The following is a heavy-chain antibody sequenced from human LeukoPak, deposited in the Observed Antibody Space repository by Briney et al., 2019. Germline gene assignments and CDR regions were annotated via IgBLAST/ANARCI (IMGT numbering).Heavy chain of an antibody. J-gene: IGHJ6*02. CDR1: GFTFDDYA. CDR2: ISWNSGSI. D-gene: IGHD2-21*02. V-gene: IGHV3-9*01. CDR3: AKDTEYCGGDCYSGDGMDV. Sequence: GRSLRLSCAASGFTFDDYAMHWVRQAPGKGLEWVSGISWNSGSIGYADSVKGRFTIPRDNAKNSLYLQMNSLRAEDTALYYCAKDTEYCGGDCYSGDGMDVWGQGTTVTVSS.